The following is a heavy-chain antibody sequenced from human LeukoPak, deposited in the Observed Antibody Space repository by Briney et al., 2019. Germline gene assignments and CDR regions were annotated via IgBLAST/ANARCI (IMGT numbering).Heavy chain of an antibody. CDR3: ARDLSAAGNWFDP. J-gene: IGHJ5*02. CDR2: INPNSGGT. Sequence: ASVKVSCKASGYTFTGYYMHWVRQAPGQGLEWMGWINPNSGGTNYAQKFQGGVTMTRDTSISTAYMELRSLRSDDTAVYYCARDLSAAGNWFDPWGQGTLVTVSS. CDR1: GYTFTGYY. D-gene: IGHD6-13*01. V-gene: IGHV1-2*02.